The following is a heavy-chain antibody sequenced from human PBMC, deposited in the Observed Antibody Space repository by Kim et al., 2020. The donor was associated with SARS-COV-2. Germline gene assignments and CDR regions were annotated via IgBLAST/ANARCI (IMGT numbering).Heavy chain of an antibody. CDR2: IYPGDSDT. CDR1: GYSFSSYW. J-gene: IGHJ4*02. V-gene: IGHV5-51*01. CDR3: AREDGIVLFGVVPHFDY. D-gene: IGHD3-3*01. Sequence: GESLKISCKGSGYSFSSYWIGWVRQMPGKGLEWMGIIYPGDSDTRYSPSFQGQVTISADKSISTAYLQWSSLKASDTAIYYCAREDGIVLFGVVPHFDYWGQGTLVTVSS.